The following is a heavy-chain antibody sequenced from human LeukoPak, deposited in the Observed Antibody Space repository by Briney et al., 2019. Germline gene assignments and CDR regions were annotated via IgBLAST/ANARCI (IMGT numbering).Heavy chain of an antibody. CDR2: ISYDGSNK. D-gene: IGHD5-18*01. Sequence: PGGSLRLSCAASGCTFSSYAMHWVRQAPGKGLEWVAVISYDGSNKYYADSVKGRFTISRDNSKNTLYLQMNSLRAEDTAVYYCARASRRGYSYGYVGYWGQGTLVTVSS. CDR3: ARASRRGYSYGYVGY. V-gene: IGHV3-30*04. CDR1: GCTFSSYA. J-gene: IGHJ4*02.